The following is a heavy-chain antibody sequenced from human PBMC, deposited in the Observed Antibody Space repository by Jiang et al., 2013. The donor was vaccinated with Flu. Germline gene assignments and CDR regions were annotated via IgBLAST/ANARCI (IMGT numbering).Heavy chain of an antibody. V-gene: IGHV4-39*07. D-gene: IGHD4-17*01. CDR2: IYFSGTT. J-gene: IGHJ4*02. CDR1: GDSINSNNYY. Sequence: ETLSLTCSVFGDSINSNNYYWGWIRQAPGQGLEWVGSIYFSGTTYQNPSLKSRVTMSLDTSKNQFSLKLRSVTAADTAVYFCARNVITTVTQFFDYWGQGTLITVSS. CDR3: ARNVITTVTQFFDY.